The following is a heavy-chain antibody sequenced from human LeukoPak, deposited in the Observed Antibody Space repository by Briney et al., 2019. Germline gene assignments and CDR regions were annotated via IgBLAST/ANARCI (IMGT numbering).Heavy chain of an antibody. CDR3: ATDGVGFDT. CDR2: INIGGTNT. V-gene: IGHV3-11*01. CDR1: GFTFSSYP. Sequence: GGSLRLSCAASGFTFSSYPMIWIRRAPGKGLEWLSYINIGGTNTHYADSVKGRFTISRDNAKKSLYLEMNNLRAEDTAVYYCATDGVGFDTWGQGVLVTVSS. J-gene: IGHJ5*02.